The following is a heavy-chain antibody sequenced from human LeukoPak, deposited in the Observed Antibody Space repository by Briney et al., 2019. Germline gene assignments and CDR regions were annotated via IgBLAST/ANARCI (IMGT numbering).Heavy chain of an antibody. J-gene: IGHJ4*02. Sequence: PSETLSLTCTVSGGSISSSSYYWGWIRQPPGKGLEWIGSIYYSGSTYYNPSLKSRVTISVDTSKNQFSLKLSSVTAADTAVSYCARWRIAAAAYYFDYWGQGTLVTVSS. CDR3: ARWRIAAAAYYFDY. D-gene: IGHD6-13*01. CDR1: GGSISSSSYY. CDR2: IYYSGST. V-gene: IGHV4-39*01.